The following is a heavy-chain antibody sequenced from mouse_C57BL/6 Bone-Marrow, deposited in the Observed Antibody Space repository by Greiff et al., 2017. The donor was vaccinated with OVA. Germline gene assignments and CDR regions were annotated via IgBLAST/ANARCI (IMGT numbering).Heavy chain of an antibody. V-gene: IGHV1-69*01. J-gene: IGHJ4*01. Sequence: QVQLQQPGAELVMPGASVKLSCKASGYTFTSYWMHWVKQRPGQGLEWIGEIDPSDSYTNYNQKFKGKSTLTVDKSSSTAYMQLSSLTSEDSAVYYCARVGPKDAMDYWGQGTSVTVSS. CDR2: IDPSDSYT. CDR3: ARVGPKDAMDY. CDR1: GYTFTSYW.